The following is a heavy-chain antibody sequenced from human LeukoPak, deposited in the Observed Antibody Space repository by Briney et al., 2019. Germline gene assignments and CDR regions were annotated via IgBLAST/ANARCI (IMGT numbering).Heavy chain of an antibody. J-gene: IGHJ6*02. CDR3: AKARYYYYGMDV. V-gene: IGHV3-23*01. CDR1: GFTFSSYA. CDR2: ISGSGGST. Sequence: GGSLRLSCAASGFTFSSYAMSWVRQAPGKGLEWVSAISGSGGSTYYADSVKGRFTISRDNSKNTLYLQLNSLRAEDTAVYYCAKARYYYYGMDVWGQGTTVTVSS.